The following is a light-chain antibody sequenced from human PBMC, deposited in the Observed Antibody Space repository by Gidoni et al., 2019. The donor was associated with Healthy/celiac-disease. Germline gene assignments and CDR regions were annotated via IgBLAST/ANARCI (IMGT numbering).Light chain of an antibody. V-gene: IGKV1-33*01. CDR3: QQYDNLIT. J-gene: IGKJ5*01. CDR2: DSS. CDR1: QDISNY. Sequence: DSQMTQSPSSLSASVGDRVTITCQASQDISNYLNWYQQKPGKAPKLLIYDSSNLETGVPSRFSGLGSGTDFTFTISSLQPEAIAPYYCQQYDNLITFXQXTRLEIK.